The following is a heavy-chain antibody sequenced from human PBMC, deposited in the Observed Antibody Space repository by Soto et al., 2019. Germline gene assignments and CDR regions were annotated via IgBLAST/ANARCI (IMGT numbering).Heavy chain of an antibody. Sequence: TGGSLRLSCAASGISLNTHSMSWVRQAPGKGLEWVSAISASGGDTYHADSVKGRFTISRDNSIDTLYLQMSSLRTEDTALYYCARPRGYGTFDAYDIWGQGAMVTVSS. CDR1: GISLNTHS. D-gene: IGHD4-17*01. CDR3: ARPRGYGTFDAYDI. V-gene: IGHV3-23*01. J-gene: IGHJ3*02. CDR2: ISASGGDT.